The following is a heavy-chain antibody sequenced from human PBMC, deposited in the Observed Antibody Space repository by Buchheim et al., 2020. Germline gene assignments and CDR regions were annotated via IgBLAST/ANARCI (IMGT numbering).Heavy chain of an antibody. J-gene: IGHJ6*02. CDR2: INPSGGST. CDR1: GYTFTSYY. D-gene: IGHD6-19*01. CDR3: ARMSSGPLYYYYGMDV. V-gene: IGHV1-46*01. Sequence: QVQLVQSGAEVKKPGASVKVSCKASGYTFTSYYMHWVRRAPGQGLEWMGIINPSGGSTSYAQKFQGRVTMTRDTSTSTVYMELSSLRSEDTAVYYCARMSSGPLYYYYGMDVWGQGTT.